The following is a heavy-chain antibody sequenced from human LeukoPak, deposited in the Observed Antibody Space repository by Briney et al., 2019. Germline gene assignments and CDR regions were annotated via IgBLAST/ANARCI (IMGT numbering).Heavy chain of an antibody. CDR2: ISAYNGNT. D-gene: IGHD3-22*01. J-gene: IGHJ4*02. Sequence: GASVKVSCKASGYTFTSYGISWVRQAPGQGLEWMGWISAYNGNTNYAQKFQGRVTITADKSTSTAYMELSSLRSEDTAAYYCARDLRYYDSSGYSWYDYWGQGTLVTVSS. V-gene: IGHV1-18*01. CDR3: ARDLRYYDSSGYSWYDY. CDR1: GYTFTSYG.